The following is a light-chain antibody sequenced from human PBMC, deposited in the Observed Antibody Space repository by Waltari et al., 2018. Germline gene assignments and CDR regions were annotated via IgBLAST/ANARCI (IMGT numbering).Light chain of an antibody. CDR2: AIS. J-gene: IGKJ4*01. CDR3: QQSYTTPLT. Sequence: DIQMTQSPSSLSASVGDRVNITCRASQNINKYLNWYQQKPGKAPKYLVYAISTLESGVPSRFTGSGSVTDFTLTISSLQPEDFASYYCQQSYTTPLTFGGGTKVEVK. CDR1: QNINKY. V-gene: IGKV1-39*01.